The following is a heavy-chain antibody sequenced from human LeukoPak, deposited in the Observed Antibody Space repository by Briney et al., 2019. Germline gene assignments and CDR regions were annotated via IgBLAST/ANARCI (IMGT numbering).Heavy chain of an antibody. CDR2: IYTSGST. J-gene: IGHJ6*03. D-gene: IGHD2-2*01. CDR1: GGSIGSYY. Sequence: SETLSLTCTVSGGSIGSYYWSWIRQPAGKGLEWIGRIYTSGSTNYNPSLKSRVTMSVDTSKNQFSLKLSSVTAADTAVYYCARGAAAMYYYYYYMDVWGKGTTVTVSS. CDR3: ARGAAAMYYYYYYMDV. V-gene: IGHV4-4*07.